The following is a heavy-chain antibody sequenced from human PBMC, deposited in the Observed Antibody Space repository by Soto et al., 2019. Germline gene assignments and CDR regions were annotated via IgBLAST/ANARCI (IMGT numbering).Heavy chain of an antibody. CDR3: ARDVGCSRTICYGLDYYYGMDG. Sequence: RVLRLSGAASGCPFSGYGMHWVRQAPGKGLEWVAVISYDGSNKYYADSVKGRFTISRDNSKNTLYLQMISLRAEDTAVYYCARDVGCSRTICYGLDYYYGMDGWGQGDTVRVSS. V-gene: IGHV3-30*03. CDR1: GCPFSGYG. CDR2: ISYDGSNK. D-gene: IGHD2-2*01. J-gene: IGHJ6*02.